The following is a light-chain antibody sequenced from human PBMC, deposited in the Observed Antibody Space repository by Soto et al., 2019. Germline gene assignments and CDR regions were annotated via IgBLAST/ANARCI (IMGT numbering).Light chain of an antibody. CDR2: KVS. CDR3: KEGAQWPPYP. J-gene: IGKJ2*01. Sequence: DVVITQSPLSLPVTLGQPASISCRSSQSLAYSYGNTYLNWFQQMPGQSPSRLIYKVSNRDSAGQGIFSGSGSGADFTLKIRRLEAADVWVYLCKEGAQWPPYPFGQGTKQEIK. V-gene: IGKV2-30*01. CDR1: QSLAYSYGNTY.